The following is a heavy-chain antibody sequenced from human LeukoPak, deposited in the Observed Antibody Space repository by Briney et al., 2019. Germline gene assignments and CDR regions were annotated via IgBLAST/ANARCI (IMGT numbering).Heavy chain of an antibody. J-gene: IGHJ4*02. CDR3: ARIRYYYDIGFDY. CDR2: IDWDDDK. V-gene: IGHV2-70*01. D-gene: IGHD3-22*01. CDR1: GFSLSTGGMC. Sequence: SGPALLQPTQTLTLTCTFSGFSLSTGGMCVSWIRQPPGKALEWLALIDWDDDKYYSTSLKTRLTISKDTSKNQVVLTMTNMDPVDTATYYCARIRYYYDIGFDYWGQGTLVTVSS.